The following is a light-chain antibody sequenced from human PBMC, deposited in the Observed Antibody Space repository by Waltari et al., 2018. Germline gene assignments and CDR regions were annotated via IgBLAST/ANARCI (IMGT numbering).Light chain of an antibody. Sequence: ETVMAQSPDTLSVSPGERATLSCRASQSVNSNLAWFQHKPGQAPRLLIYDASTRATDIPARFSGSVSGTEFTLTIGSLQTEDFAVYYCQQYNNWPRTFGQGTKLEI. CDR1: QSVNSN. CDR3: QQYNNWPRT. J-gene: IGKJ2*01. V-gene: IGKV3-15*01. CDR2: DAS.